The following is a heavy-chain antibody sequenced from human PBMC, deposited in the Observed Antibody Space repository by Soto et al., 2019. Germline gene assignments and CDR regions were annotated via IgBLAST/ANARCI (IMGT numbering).Heavy chain of an antibody. Sequence: ASVKVSCKAANYSCRSFGISWMRQAPGQGLEWMAWINPSNDNTNYAQSLQGRVTLTADTSTSTAYMELWGLRSDDTDVYYCARDPFYSGSNLQVGYFDSWGQGTLVTVSS. J-gene: IGHJ4*02. CDR3: ARDPFYSGSNLQVGYFDS. V-gene: IGHV1-18*01. D-gene: IGHD1-26*01. CDR1: NYSCRSFG. CDR2: INPSNDNT.